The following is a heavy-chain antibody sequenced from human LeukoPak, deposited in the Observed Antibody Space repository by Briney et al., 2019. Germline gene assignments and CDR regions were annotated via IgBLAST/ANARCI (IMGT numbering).Heavy chain of an antibody. J-gene: IGHJ4*02. D-gene: IGHD5-12*01. CDR3: ARDRSYSGLDY. CDR2: ISAYNGNT. CDR1: GYTFTGYY. Sequence: ASVKVSCKASGYTFTGYYMHWVRQAPGQGLEWMGWISAYNGNTNYAQKLQGRVTMTTDTSTSTAYMELRSLRSDDTAVYYCARDRSYSGLDYWGQGTLVTVSS. V-gene: IGHV1-18*04.